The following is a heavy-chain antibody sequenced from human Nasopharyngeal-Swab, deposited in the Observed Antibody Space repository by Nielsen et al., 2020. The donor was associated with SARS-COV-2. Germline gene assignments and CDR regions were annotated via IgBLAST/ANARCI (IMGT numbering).Heavy chain of an antibody. V-gene: IGHV4-34*01. D-gene: IGHD4-23*01. CDR3: ARGRSEDYGGDRFDY. J-gene: IGHJ4*02. CDR1: GVSFSCYY. CDR2: INHSGST. Sequence: SQTLSLTCAVSGVSFSCYYWSWIRQPPGKGLEWIGEINHSGSTNYNPSLKSRVTISVDTSKNQFSLKLSSVTAADTAVYYCARGRSEDYGGDRFDYWGQGTLVTVSS.